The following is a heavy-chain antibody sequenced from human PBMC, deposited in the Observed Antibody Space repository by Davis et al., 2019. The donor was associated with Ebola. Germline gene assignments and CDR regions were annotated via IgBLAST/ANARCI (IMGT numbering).Heavy chain of an antibody. Sequence: GSLRLSCAVYAGSFSDYYWSWIRQPPGKGLEWIGEINHSGSTNYNPSLKSRVTISVDTSKNQFSLKLSSVTAADTAVYYCARGQIVLVVYAKASGTRWFDPWGQGTLVTVSS. V-gene: IGHV4-34*01. D-gene: IGHD2-8*02. J-gene: IGHJ5*02. CDR2: INHSGST. CDR3: ARGQIVLVVYAKASGTRWFDP. CDR1: AGSFSDYY.